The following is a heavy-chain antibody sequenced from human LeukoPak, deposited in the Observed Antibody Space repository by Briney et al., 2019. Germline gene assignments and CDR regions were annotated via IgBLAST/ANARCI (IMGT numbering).Heavy chain of an antibody. J-gene: IGHJ4*02. CDR3: ARDRRRRWEPIYYFDY. CDR1: GFTFSDYG. V-gene: IGHV3-33*01. Sequence: GGSLRLSCAASGFTFSDYGIHWVRQAPGKGLEWVAVIWYDGTNKYCADSVKGRFTISRDNSKNTLYLRMNSLRAEDTAVYYCARDRRRRWEPIYYFDYWGQGTPVTVSS. D-gene: IGHD1-26*01. CDR2: IWYDGTNK.